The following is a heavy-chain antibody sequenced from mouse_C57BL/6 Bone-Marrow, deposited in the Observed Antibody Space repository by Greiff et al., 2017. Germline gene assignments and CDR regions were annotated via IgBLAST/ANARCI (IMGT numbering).Heavy chain of an antibody. CDR3: ARRDWDSWFAY. CDR1: GYTFTSYW. V-gene: IGHV1-69*01. Sequence: QVQLQQSGAELVMPGASVKLSCKASGYTFTSYWMHWVKQRPGQGLEWIGEIDPSDSYTNYNQKFKGKSTLTVDKSSSTAYMQLSSLTSEDSAVYYCARRDWDSWFAYWGQGTLVTVSA. D-gene: IGHD4-1*01. CDR2: IDPSDSYT. J-gene: IGHJ3*01.